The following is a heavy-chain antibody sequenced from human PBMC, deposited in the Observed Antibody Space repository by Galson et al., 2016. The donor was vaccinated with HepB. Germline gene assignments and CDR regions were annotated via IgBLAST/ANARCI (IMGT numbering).Heavy chain of an antibody. CDR3: AGGGAGRIAAPLSLDV. J-gene: IGHJ6*02. D-gene: IGHD6-13*01. V-gene: IGHV4-61*03. CDR2: MYYSGST. CDR1: GGSVSSGSYY. Sequence: SETLSLTCTVSGGSVSSGSYYWSWIRQPPGKGLEWIGYMYYSGSTKYNPSLKSRVTISVKPSKNHFSLRLSSGTAADPAVYYWAGGGAGRIAAPLSLDVWGQGTAVTVSS.